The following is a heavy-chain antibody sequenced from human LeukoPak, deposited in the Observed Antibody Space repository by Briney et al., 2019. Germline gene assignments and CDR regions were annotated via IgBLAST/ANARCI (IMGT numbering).Heavy chain of an antibody. Sequence: GGSLRLSCAASGFTFSSYWMSWVRQAPGRGLEWVANIKQDGSEKYYVDSVKGRFTISRDNAKNSLYLQMNSLRAEDTAVYYCASGSSWFPIDYWGQGTLVTVSS. CDR1: GFTFSSYW. J-gene: IGHJ4*02. CDR3: ASGSSWFPIDY. D-gene: IGHD6-13*01. CDR2: IKQDGSEK. V-gene: IGHV3-7*01.